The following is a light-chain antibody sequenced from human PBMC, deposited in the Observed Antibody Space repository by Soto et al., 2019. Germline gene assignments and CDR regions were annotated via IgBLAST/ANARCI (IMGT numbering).Light chain of an antibody. CDR1: QSISSW. Sequence: DIQMTQSPSTLSASVGDRVTITCRASQSISSWLAWYQQKPGKAPKLLIYKASSLESGVPSRFGGSGSVTEFTLTISSLQPDDFATYYCQQYNSYPLTFGGGTKVEIK. V-gene: IGKV1-5*03. J-gene: IGKJ4*01. CDR2: KAS. CDR3: QQYNSYPLT.